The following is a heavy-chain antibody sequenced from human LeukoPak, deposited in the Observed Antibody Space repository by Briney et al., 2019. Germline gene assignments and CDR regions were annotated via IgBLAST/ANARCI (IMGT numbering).Heavy chain of an antibody. CDR3: AKDTYGDYGGLDY. V-gene: IGHV3-23*01. CDR1: GFSFSSKA. Sequence: PGGSLRLSCAASGFSFSSKAMSWVRQAPGKGLEWVSAIINSGGSTYYADSVKGRFTISRDNSKNTLYLQMNSLRAEDTALYYCAKDTYGDYGGLDYWGQGTLVTVSS. J-gene: IGHJ4*02. CDR2: IINSGGST. D-gene: IGHD4-17*01.